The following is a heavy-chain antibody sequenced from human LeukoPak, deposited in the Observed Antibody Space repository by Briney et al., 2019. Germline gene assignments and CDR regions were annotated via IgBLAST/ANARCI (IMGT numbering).Heavy chain of an antibody. V-gene: IGHV3-66*02. J-gene: IGHJ3*02. CDR3: ARVRIVGSTYDAFDI. Sequence: GGSLRLSCAASGFTVSSSYMSWVRQAPGKGLEWVSIISSAGTTYYADSVKGRFTISRDNSKNTLYLQMNTLRAEDTAVYYCARVRIVGSTYDAFDIWGQGTMVTVSS. D-gene: IGHD1-26*01. CDR2: ISSAGTT. CDR1: GFTVSSSY.